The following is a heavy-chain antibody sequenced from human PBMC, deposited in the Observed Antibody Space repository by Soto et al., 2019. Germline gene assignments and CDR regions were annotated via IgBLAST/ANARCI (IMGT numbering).Heavy chain of an antibody. V-gene: IGHV3-53*01. Sequence: PGGSLRLSCAASGFTFSSYSMNWVRQAPGKGLEWVSAIYYNGTAYYADSVKGRFTISRDTSKNTLSLQMDSLRVEDTAVYYCVRPLSSGRNYGKDVWGQGTTVTVSS. CDR2: IYYNGTA. CDR3: VRPLSSGRNYGKDV. CDR1: GFTFSSYS. D-gene: IGHD3-10*01. J-gene: IGHJ6*02.